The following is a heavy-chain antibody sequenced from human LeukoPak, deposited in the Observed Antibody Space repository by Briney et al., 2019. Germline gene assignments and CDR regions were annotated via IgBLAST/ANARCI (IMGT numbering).Heavy chain of an antibody. J-gene: IGHJ4*02. V-gene: IGHV4-34*01. CDR1: GGSFSGYY. CDR2: INHSGST. D-gene: IGHD6-13*01. CDR3: ARLRAVTRSRSWLQVRRRFDY. Sequence: SETLSLTCAVYGGSFSGYYWSWIRQPPGKGLEWIGEINHSGSTNYNPSLKSRVTISVDTSKNQFSLKLSSVTAADTAVYYCARLRAVTRSRSWLQVRRRFDYWGQGTLVTVSS.